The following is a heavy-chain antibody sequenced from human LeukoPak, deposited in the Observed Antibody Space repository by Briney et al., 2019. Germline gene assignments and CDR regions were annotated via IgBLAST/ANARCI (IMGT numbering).Heavy chain of an antibody. Sequence: SETLSLTCTVSGGSISSYYWSWIRQPPGKGLEWIGYIYYSGSTNYNPSLKSRVTISVDTSKNQFSLKLSSVTAADTAVYYCAREPGIAVAGTGNIFDYWGQGTLVTVSS. CDR3: AREPGIAVAGTGNIFDY. D-gene: IGHD6-19*01. V-gene: IGHV4-59*12. CDR2: IYYSGST. CDR1: GGSISSYY. J-gene: IGHJ4*02.